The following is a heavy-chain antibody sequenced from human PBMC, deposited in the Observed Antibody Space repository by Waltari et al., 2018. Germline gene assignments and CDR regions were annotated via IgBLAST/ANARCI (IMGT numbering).Heavy chain of an antibody. V-gene: IGHV3-30-3*01. CDR3: ARDPYCSSTSCYTDWYFDL. J-gene: IGHJ2*01. CDR2: ISYDGSNK. Sequence: QVQLVESGGGVVQPGRSLRLSCAASGFTFSSYDMHWVRQAPGKGLEWVAVISYDGSNKYYADTVKGRFTISRDNSKNTLYLQMNSLRAEDTAVYYCARDPYCSSTSCYTDWYFDLWGRGTLVTVSS. CDR1: GFTFSSYD. D-gene: IGHD2-2*02.